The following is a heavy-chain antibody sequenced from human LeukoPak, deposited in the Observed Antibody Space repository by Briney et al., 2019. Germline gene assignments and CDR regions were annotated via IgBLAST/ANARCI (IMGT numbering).Heavy chain of an antibody. Sequence: PSEILSLTCTVYGGSISGYYWSWIRQPPGKGLEWIGFIHYSGITNYNPSLKSRVTISLDMSKNQFSLRLTSVTTADTAVYYCAKRPVVATFDYWGQGTLVTVSS. J-gene: IGHJ4*02. V-gene: IGHV4-59*01. CDR1: GGSISGYY. CDR3: AKRPVVATFDY. CDR2: IHYSGIT. D-gene: IGHD2-15*01.